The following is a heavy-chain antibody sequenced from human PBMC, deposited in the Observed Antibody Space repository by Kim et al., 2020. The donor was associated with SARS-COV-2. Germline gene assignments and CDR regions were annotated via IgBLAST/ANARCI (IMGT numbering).Heavy chain of an antibody. D-gene: IGHD3-10*01. CDR3: ARGVLWFGELLPYYFDY. CDR2: INTNTGNP. Sequence: ASVKVSCKASGYTFTSYAMNWVRQAPGQGLEWMGWINTNTGNPTYAQGFTGRFVFSLDTSVSTAYLQISSLKAEDTAVYYCARGVLWFGELLPYYFDYWGQGTLVTVSS. V-gene: IGHV7-4-1*02. CDR1: GYTFTSYA. J-gene: IGHJ4*02.